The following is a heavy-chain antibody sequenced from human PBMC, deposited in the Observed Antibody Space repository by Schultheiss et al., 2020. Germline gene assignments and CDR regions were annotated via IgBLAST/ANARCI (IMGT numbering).Heavy chain of an antibody. J-gene: IGHJ4*02. CDR3: ARDLGVTTETTGVGGY. CDR1: GFTLSSYW. CDR2: INSAGSST. D-gene: IGHD4-17*01. Sequence: GGSLRLSCAASGFTLSSYWMHWVRQAPGKGLVWVSLINSAGSSTNYADSVKGRFTISRDNAKNTLYLQMSSLRDEDTAVYYCARDLGVTTETTGVGGYWGKGSLVTVAS. V-gene: IGHV3-74*01.